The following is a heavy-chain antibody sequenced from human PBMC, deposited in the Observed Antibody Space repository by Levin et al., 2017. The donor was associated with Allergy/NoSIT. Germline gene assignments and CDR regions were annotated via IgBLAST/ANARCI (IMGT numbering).Heavy chain of an antibody. CDR2: INHSGIT. V-gene: IGHV4-4*02. CDR1: GGSISSSDW. CDR3: ARGADYTWGY. J-gene: IGHJ4*02. D-gene: IGHD2-21*01. Sequence: PGGSLRLSCVVSGGSISSSDWWSWVRQPPGKGLAWIGEINHSGITNYNSPLQSRVTMSVDKSKNQCSLELSSVTAADTAIYYCARGADYTWGYWGQGTLVTVSS.